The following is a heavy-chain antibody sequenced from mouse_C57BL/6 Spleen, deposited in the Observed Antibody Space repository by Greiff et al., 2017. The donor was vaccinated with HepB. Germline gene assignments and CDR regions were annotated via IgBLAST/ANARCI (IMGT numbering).Heavy chain of an antibody. CDR1: GFTFSDYG. Sequence: EVQLVESGGGLVKPGGSLKLSCAASGFTFSDYGMHWVRQAPEKGLEWVAYISSGSSTIYYADTVKGRFTISRDNAKNTLFLQMTSLRSEDTAMYYCARPSEGYFDYWGQGTTLTVSS. CDR2: ISSGSSTI. V-gene: IGHV5-17*01. J-gene: IGHJ2*01. CDR3: ARPSEGYFDY.